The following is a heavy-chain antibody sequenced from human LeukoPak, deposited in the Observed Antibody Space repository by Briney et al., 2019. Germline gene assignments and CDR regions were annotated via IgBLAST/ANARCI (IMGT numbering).Heavy chain of an antibody. CDR2: IYYSGST. V-gene: IGHV4-39*01. J-gene: IGHJ4*02. Sequence: PSETLSLTCTASGGSISSSSYYWGWIRQPPGEGLEWIGNIYYSGSTYYNPSLKSRVTISVDTSKNQFSLKLSSVTAADTAVYYCASTPYYYDSSGTKYYFDYWGQGTLVTVAS. D-gene: IGHD3-22*01. CDR3: ASTPYYYDSSGTKYYFDY. CDR1: GGSISSSSYY.